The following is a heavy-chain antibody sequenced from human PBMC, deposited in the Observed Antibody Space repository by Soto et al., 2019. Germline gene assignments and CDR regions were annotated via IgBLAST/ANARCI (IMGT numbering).Heavy chain of an antibody. D-gene: IGHD3-22*01. J-gene: IGHJ4*02. Sequence: QVQLVESGGGVVQPGRSLRLSCAASGFTFSSYGMHWVRQAPGKGLEWVAVMSKDGGTKYDADSVKGRFTISRDNSKNTLYLQMNSLRAEDTAVYYCAKETHSSGYGSYFDYWGQGTLVTVSS. CDR3: AKETHSSGYGSYFDY. V-gene: IGHV3-30*18. CDR1: GFTFSSYG. CDR2: MSKDGGTK.